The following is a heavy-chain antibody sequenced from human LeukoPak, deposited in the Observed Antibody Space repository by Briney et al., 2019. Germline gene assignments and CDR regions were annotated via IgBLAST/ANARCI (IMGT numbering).Heavy chain of an antibody. CDR2: INPSGGST. V-gene: IGHV1-46*01. D-gene: IGHD2-2*01. Sequence: ASVKVSCKASGYTFTSYCMHWVRQAPGQGLEWMGIINPSGGSTSYAQKFQGRVTMTRDTSTSTVYMELSSLRSEDTAVYYCALVVPAAINFDYWGQGTLVTVSS. CDR3: ALVVPAAINFDY. J-gene: IGHJ4*02. CDR1: GYTFTSYC.